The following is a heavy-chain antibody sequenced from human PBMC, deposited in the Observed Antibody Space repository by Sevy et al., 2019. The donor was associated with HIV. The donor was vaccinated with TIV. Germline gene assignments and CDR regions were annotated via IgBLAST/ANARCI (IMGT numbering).Heavy chain of an antibody. V-gene: IGHV3-74*01. J-gene: IGHJ4*02. CDR1: GVTLRTYW. CDR2: INTDSQIT. Sequence: GGSLRLSCAASGVTLRTYWMHWVRQVPGKGLMWVSRINTDSQITSFADSVKGRFTISRDNAKNTLYLQMDSLRVEDTAVYFCARGTSGTFGLWGQGTLVIVSS. CDR3: ARGTSGTFGL. D-gene: IGHD1-26*01.